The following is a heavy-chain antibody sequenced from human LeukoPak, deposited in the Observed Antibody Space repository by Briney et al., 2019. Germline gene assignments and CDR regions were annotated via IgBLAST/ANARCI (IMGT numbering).Heavy chain of an antibody. CDR2: INPNSGGT. CDR3: ARVYCTNGVCYVSDY. J-gene: IGHJ4*02. V-gene: IGHV1-2*02. CDR1: GYTFTGYY. D-gene: IGHD2-8*01. Sequence: APVKVSCKASGYTFTGYYMHWVRQAPGQGLEWMGWINPNSGGTNYAQKFQGRVTMTRDTSISTAYMELSRLRSDDTAVYYCARVYCTNGVCYVSDYWGQGTLVTVSS.